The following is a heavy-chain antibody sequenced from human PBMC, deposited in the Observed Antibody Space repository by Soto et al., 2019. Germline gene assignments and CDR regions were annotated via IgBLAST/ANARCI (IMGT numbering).Heavy chain of an antibody. CDR3: ARGQDYFHTSGYNDY. CDR2: MNPYTGSS. V-gene: IGHV1-8*01. CDR1: GYSFTSDN. D-gene: IGHD3-22*01. J-gene: IGHJ4*02. Sequence: GASVKVSCKASGYSFTSDNINWVRQAPGQGLEWVGYMNPYTGSSGLGQKFEGRVILTRDTSINTAYMELTNLKSEDTAVYYCARGQDYFHTSGYNDYWGRGTLVTVSP.